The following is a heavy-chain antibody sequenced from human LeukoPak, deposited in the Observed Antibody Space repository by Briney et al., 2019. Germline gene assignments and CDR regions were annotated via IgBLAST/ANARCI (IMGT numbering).Heavy chain of an antibody. V-gene: IGHV3-7*01. D-gene: IGHD5-18*01. J-gene: IGHJ4*02. CDR1: GFTFSSYW. CDR2: IKEDGSEK. Sequence: TGGSLRLSCAASGFTFSSYWMTWVRQAPGKGLEWVANIKEDGSEKHYVESVKGRFTISRDNAKNSLYLQMNSLGAEDTAVYYCARGLYSYGYVLDYWGQGTLVTVSS. CDR3: ARGLYSYGYVLDY.